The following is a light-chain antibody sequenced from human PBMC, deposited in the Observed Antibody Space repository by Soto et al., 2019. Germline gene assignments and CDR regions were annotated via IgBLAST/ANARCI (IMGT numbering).Light chain of an antibody. CDR2: EVS. V-gene: IGLV2-14*01. CDR3: SSYTKSNTWV. J-gene: IGLJ3*02. Sequence: QYALTQPASVSGSPGQSITISCTGTSSDVGGFNYVSWYQQDPGKVPKLIIYEVSNRPSGVSNRFSGSKSGNTASLTISGLQAEDEADYYCSSYTKSNTWVFGGGTKVTVL. CDR1: SSDVGGFNY.